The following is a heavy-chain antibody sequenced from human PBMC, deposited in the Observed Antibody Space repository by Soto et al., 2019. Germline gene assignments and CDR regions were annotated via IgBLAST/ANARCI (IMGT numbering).Heavy chain of an antibody. V-gene: IGHV3-66*01. CDR3: AGPGEQHRY. CDR2: IYSGGST. CDR1: GFTVSSNH. D-gene: IGHD3-16*01. Sequence: EVQLVESGGGLVQPGGSLRLSCAASGFTVSSNHMSWVRQAPGKGLELVSLIYSGGSTYYVDSVKSRFTFSRDNSKNTLYLQMNSLRVEDTAVYYCAGPGEQHRYWGQGTLVTVSS. J-gene: IGHJ4*02.